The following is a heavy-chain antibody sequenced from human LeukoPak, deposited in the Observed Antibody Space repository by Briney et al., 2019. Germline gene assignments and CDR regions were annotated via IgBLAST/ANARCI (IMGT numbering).Heavy chain of an antibody. Sequence: SETLSLTCTVSGGSISSYYWSWIRQPPGKGLEWIGYIYYSGSTNYNPSLKSRVTISVDTSKNQFSLKLSSVTAADTAVYYCARAPVLVGYSYMDVWGKGTTVTVSS. CDR1: GGSISSYY. CDR3: ARAPVLVGYSYMDV. V-gene: IGHV4-59*01. J-gene: IGHJ6*03. CDR2: IYYSGST. D-gene: IGHD6-6*01.